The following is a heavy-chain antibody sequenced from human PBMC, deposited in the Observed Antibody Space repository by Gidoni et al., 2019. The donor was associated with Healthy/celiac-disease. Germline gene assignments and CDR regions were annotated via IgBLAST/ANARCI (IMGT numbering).Heavy chain of an antibody. D-gene: IGHD3-3*01. CDR1: GYTFTSYG. CDR2: ISAYNGNT. V-gene: IGHV1-18*01. Sequence: VQLVQSGAEVKKPGASVKVSCKASGYTFTSYGIRWVRQAPGQGLEWMGWISAYNGNTNYAQKLQGRVTMTTDTSTSTAYMELRSLRSDDTAVYYCARGSITIFGVVPTINWFDPWGQGTLVTVSS. CDR3: ARGSITIFGVVPTINWFDP. J-gene: IGHJ5*02.